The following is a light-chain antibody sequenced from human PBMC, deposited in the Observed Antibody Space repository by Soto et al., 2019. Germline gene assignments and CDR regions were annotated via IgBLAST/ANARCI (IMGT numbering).Light chain of an antibody. Sequence: EIVLTQSPGTLSLSPGKRATLSCRASQSLSTPDLVWYQHKSGQPPRLVIHGTSSTASGIPARFSGSGSGTDFTLTISRLEPEDSAVYYCQQYGSLPYTFGRGTRLEIQ. J-gene: IGKJ5*01. CDR1: QSLSTPD. CDR3: QQYGSLPYT. CDR2: GTS. V-gene: IGKV3-20*01.